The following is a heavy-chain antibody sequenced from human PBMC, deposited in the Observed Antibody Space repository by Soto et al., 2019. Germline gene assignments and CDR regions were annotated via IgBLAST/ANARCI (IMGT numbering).Heavy chain of an antibody. CDR2: IRGSGTST. CDR1: GFTFTNYA. CDR3: ARDLFLQGYYGSGNYYALDY. Sequence: EVQLLESGGGLVQPGGSLRLSCAASGFTFTNYAMNWVRQAPGKGLEWVSSIRGSGTSTYYADSVQGRFTISRDNSRHTLYLEMNSLRAEDTAVYYCARDLFLQGYYGSGNYYALDYWCQGTMVPVSS. J-gene: IGHJ4*02. V-gene: IGHV3-23*01. D-gene: IGHD3-10*01.